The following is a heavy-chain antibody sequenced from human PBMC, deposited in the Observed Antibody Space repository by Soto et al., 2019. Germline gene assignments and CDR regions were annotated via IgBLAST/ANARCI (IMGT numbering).Heavy chain of an antibody. CDR3: ARAGYCSGGSCYSSNDFDL. Sequence: QVPLVQSGAEVKKPGASVKVSCKASGYTFTSYAMHWVRQAPGQRLEWMGWINAGNGNTKYSQKFQGRVTITRDTSASTAYMELSSLRSEDTAVYYCARAGYCSGGSCYSSNDFDLWGRGTLVTVSS. CDR2: INAGNGNT. V-gene: IGHV1-3*01. J-gene: IGHJ2*01. D-gene: IGHD2-15*01. CDR1: GYTFTSYA.